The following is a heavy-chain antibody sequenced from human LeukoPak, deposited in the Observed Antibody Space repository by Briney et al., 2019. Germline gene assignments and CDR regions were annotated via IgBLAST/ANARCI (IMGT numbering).Heavy chain of an antibody. CDR3: ARDSEARSGLELLFDP. CDR2: INPSGGST. CDR1: GYTLTELS. Sequence: ASVKVSCKVSGYTLTELSMHWVRQAPGQGLEWMGIINPSGGSTSYAQKFQGRVTMTRDTSTSTVYMELSSLRSEDTAVYYCARDSEARSGLELLFDPWGQGTLVTVSS. D-gene: IGHD1-7*01. V-gene: IGHV1-46*01. J-gene: IGHJ5*02.